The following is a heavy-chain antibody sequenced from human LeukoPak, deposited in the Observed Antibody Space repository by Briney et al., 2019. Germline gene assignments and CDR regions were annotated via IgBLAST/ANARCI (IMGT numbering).Heavy chain of an antibody. J-gene: IGHJ6*02. Sequence: ASVKVSCKASGYTFSNYGITWVRQAPGQGLEWMGWIIAYNGNTNYAQKLQGRVTMTTDTSTSTAYMELRSLRSDDTAVYYCARGGYGAKPSYGMDVWGQGTTVTVSS. V-gene: IGHV1-18*01. CDR1: GYTFSNYG. D-gene: IGHD4-17*01. CDR2: IIAYNGNT. CDR3: ARGGYGAKPSYGMDV.